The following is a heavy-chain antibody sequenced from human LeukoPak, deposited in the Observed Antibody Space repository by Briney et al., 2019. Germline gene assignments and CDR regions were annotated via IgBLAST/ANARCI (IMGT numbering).Heavy chain of an antibody. Sequence: ASVKVSCKASGGTLSSYAISWVRQAPGQGLEWMGRIIPIFGTANYAQKFQGRVTITTDESTSTAYMELSSLRSEDTAVYYCARDRDYYDISQDAFDIWGQGTMVTVSS. CDR3: ARDRDYYDISQDAFDI. V-gene: IGHV1-69*05. D-gene: IGHD3-22*01. J-gene: IGHJ3*02. CDR1: GGTLSSYA. CDR2: IIPIFGTA.